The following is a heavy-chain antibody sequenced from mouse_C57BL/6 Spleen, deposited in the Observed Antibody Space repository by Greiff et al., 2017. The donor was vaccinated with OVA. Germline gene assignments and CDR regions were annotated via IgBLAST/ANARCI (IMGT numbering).Heavy chain of an antibody. Sequence: EVQRVESGGGLVKPGGSLKLSCAASGFTFSDYGMHWVRQAPEKGLEWVAYISSGSSTIYYADTVKGRFTISRDNAKNTLFLQMTSLRSEDTAMYYCARPDYDYDEAWFAYWGQGTLVTVSA. CDR1: GFTFSDYG. V-gene: IGHV5-17*01. CDR2: ISSGSSTI. CDR3: ARPDYDYDEAWFAY. J-gene: IGHJ3*01. D-gene: IGHD2-4*01.